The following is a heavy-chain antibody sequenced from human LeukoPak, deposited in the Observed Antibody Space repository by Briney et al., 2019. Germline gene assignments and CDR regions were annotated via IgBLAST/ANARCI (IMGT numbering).Heavy chain of an antibody. CDR2: INHSGST. Sequence: SETLSLTCAVYGGSFSGYYWSWIRQPPGKGLEWIGEINHSGSTNYSPSLKSRVTTSVDTSKNQFSLKLSSVTAADTAVYYCARGLPVVVVPAAYYYYGMDVWGQGTTVTVSS. D-gene: IGHD2-2*01. J-gene: IGHJ6*02. V-gene: IGHV4-34*01. CDR1: GGSFSGYY. CDR3: ARGLPVVVVPAAYYYYGMDV.